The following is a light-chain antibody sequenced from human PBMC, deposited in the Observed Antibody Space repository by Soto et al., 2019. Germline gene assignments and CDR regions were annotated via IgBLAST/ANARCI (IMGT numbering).Light chain of an antibody. J-gene: IGKJ4*01. CDR1: QSLVYNDGNTY. CDR3: MQGTHWLLT. CDR2: KVS. V-gene: IGKV2-30*01. Sequence: DVVMTQSPLSLPVTLGQPASISCRSSQSLVYNDGNTYLNWFQQRPGQSPRRLIYKVSDRDSGVPDRFSGSGSGTDFTLKISRVEAEDVGVYYCMQGTHWLLTFGGGTKVEIK.